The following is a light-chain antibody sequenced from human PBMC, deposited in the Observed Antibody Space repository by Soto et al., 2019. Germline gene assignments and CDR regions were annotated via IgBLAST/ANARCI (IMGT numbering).Light chain of an antibody. CDR1: QNVGTK. Sequence: EIVMTQSPATLSVSPGERATLSCRASQNVGTKLAWYQQKPGQAPRLLIYGASTRATGFPARFSGSGSGTDFTLTISSLEPEDFAVYYCQQGSNWYTFGQGTKLEIK. J-gene: IGKJ2*01. V-gene: IGKV3-15*01. CDR3: QQGSNWYT. CDR2: GAS.